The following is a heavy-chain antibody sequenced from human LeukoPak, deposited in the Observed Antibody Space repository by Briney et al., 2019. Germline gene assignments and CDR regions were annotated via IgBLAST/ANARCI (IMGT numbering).Heavy chain of an antibody. CDR2: IKQDGSEK. J-gene: IGHJ5*02. CDR3: ARAPGEGWFDP. CDR1: GFTFSSYW. Sequence: GGSLRLSCAASGFTFSSYWMSWVRQAPGKGLEWVASIKQDGSEKYYVDSVKGRFAISRDNAKNSLYLQMNSLRAEDTALYYCARAPGEGWFDPWGQGTLVTVSS. D-gene: IGHD4-17*01. V-gene: IGHV3-7*01.